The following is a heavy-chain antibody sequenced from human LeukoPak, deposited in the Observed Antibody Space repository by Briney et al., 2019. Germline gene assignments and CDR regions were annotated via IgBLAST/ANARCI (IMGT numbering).Heavy chain of an antibody. V-gene: IGHV1-69*04. J-gene: IGHJ4*02. CDR2: IIPILGIA. D-gene: IGHD5-12*01. CDR3: ASDGSGSLLDY. CDR1: GGTFSSYA. Sequence: EASVKVSCKASGGTFSSYAISWVRQAPGQGLEWMGRIIPILGIANYAQKFQGRVTITADKSTSTAYMELSSLRSEDTAVYYCASDGSGSLLDYWGQGTLVTVSS.